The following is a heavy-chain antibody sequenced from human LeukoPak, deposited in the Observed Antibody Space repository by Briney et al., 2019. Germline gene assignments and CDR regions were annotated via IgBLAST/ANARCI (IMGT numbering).Heavy chain of an antibody. J-gene: IGHJ4*02. V-gene: IGHV3-66*01. CDR3: ARGVRPTFLDY. D-gene: IGHD5/OR15-5a*01. Sequence: TGGSLRLSCAASGFTVSSNYMSWVRQAPGKGLEWVSIIYGGGTTYYADSVKGRFTISRDNFKNTLWLQMNSLRVEDTAMYYCARGVRPTFLDYWGQGTLVTVSS. CDR2: IYGGGTT. CDR1: GFTVSSNY.